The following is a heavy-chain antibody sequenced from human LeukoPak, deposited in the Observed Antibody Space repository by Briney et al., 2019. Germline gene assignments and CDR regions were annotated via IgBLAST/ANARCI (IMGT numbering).Heavy chain of an antibody. V-gene: IGHV4-39*07. J-gene: IGHJ4*02. CDR3: ARFPRY. CDR2: IYFSGST. CDR1: GGPINKSSYY. Sequence: SETLSLTCTVSGGPINKSSYYWGWIRQPPGKGLEWIGSIYFSGSTYYNPSLKSRVTISVDRSRNQFSLKLSSVTAADTTVYYCARFPRYWGQGILVTVSS.